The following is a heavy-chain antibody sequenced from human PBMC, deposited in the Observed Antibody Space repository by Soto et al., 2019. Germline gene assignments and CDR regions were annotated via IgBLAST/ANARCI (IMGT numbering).Heavy chain of an antibody. D-gene: IGHD3-3*01. CDR3: ARLISNDFWSGYPRARMDV. Sequence: SETLSLTCTVSGGSISSSSYYWGWIRQPPGKGLEWIGCIYYSGSTYYNPSLKSRVTISVDTSKNQFSLKLSSVTAADTAVYYCARLISNDFWSGYPRARMDVWGKGTTVTVSS. J-gene: IGHJ6*04. V-gene: IGHV4-39*07. CDR1: GGSISSSSYY. CDR2: IYYSGST.